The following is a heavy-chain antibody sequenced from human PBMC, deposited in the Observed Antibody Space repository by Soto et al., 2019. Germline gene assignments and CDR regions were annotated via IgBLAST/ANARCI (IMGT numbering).Heavy chain of an antibody. V-gene: IGHV3-7*03. CDR1: GFTFSSYW. CDR3: ARAGSGNSPYYYYGMDV. J-gene: IGHJ6*02. Sequence: EVQLVESGGGLVQPGGSLRLSCAASGFTFSSYWMSWVRQAPGKGLEWVANIKQDGSEKYYVDSVKGRFTISRDNAKNSLYLQMNSLRAEDTAVYYCARAGSGNSPYYYYGMDVWGQGTKVTVSS. D-gene: IGHD2-21*02. CDR2: IKQDGSEK.